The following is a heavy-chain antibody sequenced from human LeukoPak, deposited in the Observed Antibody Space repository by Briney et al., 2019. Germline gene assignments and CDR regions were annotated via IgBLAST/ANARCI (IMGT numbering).Heavy chain of an antibody. V-gene: IGHV4-59*01. CDR2: IYYSGST. J-gene: IGHJ4*02. D-gene: IGHD6-19*01. CDR1: GGSISSYY. CDR3: ARGPQWLSGGFDY. Sequence: KPSETLSLTCTVSGGSISSYYWSWIRQPPGKGLEWIGYIYYSGSTNYNPSLKSRVTISVDTSKNQFSLKLSSVTAADTAVYYCARGPQWLSGGFDYWGQGTLVTVSS.